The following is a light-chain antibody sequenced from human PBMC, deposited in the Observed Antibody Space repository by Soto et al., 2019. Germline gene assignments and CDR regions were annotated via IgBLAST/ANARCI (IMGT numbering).Light chain of an antibody. V-gene: IGLV2-14*01. Sequence: QSALTQPASVSGSPGQSITISCTGTSSDVGGYIYVSWYQQHPGKAPKLMIYDVSNRPSGVSNRLSGSTSGNTASLTISGLQAEDEADYYCSSYTSSSVVFGGGTKLTVL. CDR1: SSDVGGYIY. CDR3: SSYTSSSVV. J-gene: IGLJ2*01. CDR2: DVS.